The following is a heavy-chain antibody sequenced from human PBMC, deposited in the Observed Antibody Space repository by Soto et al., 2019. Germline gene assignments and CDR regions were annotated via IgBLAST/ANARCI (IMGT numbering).Heavy chain of an antibody. CDR1: GGSISSSSYY. J-gene: IGHJ5*02. D-gene: IGHD6-13*01. Sequence: PSETLSLTCTVSGGSISSSSYYWGWIRQPPGKGLEWIGSIYYSGSTYYNPSLKSRVTISVDTSKNQFSLKLSSVTAADTAVYYCARCVISFFLAAAGTPYWFDLWCPAILVT. V-gene: IGHV4-39*01. CDR2: IYYSGST. CDR3: ARCVISFFLAAAGTPYWFDL.